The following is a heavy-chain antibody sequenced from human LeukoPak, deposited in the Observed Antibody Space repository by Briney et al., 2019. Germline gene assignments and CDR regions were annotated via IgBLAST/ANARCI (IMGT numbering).Heavy chain of an antibody. J-gene: IGHJ4*02. CDR3: AREPLPYYDILTGYYI. D-gene: IGHD3-9*01. CDR1: GFTVSSNY. CDR2: IYSGGST. Sequence: PGGSLRLSCAASGFTVSSNYMSWVRQAPGKGLEWVSVIYSGGSTYYADSVKGRFTISRDNSKNTLYLQMNSLRAEDTAVYYCAREPLPYYDILTGYYIWGQGTLVTVSS. V-gene: IGHV3-53*01.